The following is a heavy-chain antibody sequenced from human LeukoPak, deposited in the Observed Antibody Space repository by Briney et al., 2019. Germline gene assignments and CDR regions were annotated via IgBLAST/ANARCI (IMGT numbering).Heavy chain of an antibody. CDR3: ARDGDYDFWSGSYTTRLNWFDP. J-gene: IGHJ5*02. Sequence: GGSLRLSCAASGFTFSSYSMNWVRQAPGKGLEWFSSISGSSSYIYYADSVKGRFTISRDNAKNSLYLQMNSLRAEDTAVYYCARDGDYDFWSGSYTTRLNWFDPWGQGTLVTVSS. D-gene: IGHD3-3*01. V-gene: IGHV3-21*01. CDR2: ISGSSSYI. CDR1: GFTFSSYS.